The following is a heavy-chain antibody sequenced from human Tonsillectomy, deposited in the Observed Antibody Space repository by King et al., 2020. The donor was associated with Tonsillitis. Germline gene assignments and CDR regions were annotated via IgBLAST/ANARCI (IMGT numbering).Heavy chain of an antibody. CDR2: ISAYNGNT. J-gene: IGHJ4*02. Sequence: VQLVESGAEVKKPGASVKVSCKASGYTFTNYGISWVRQAPGQGLEWMGWISAYNGNTNDVQKFQGRVTMTTDTSTSTAYMELRSLRSDDTAAYYCARYNYGSFLGSDYFDYWGQGTLVTVSS. D-gene: IGHD3-10*01. CDR3: ARYNYGSFLGSDYFDY. CDR1: GYTFTNYG. V-gene: IGHV1-18*01.